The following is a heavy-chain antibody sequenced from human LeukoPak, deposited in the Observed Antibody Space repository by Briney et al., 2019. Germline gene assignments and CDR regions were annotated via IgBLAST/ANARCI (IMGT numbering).Heavy chain of an antibody. V-gene: IGHV4-39*01. D-gene: IGHD2-2*01. J-gene: IGHJ4*02. Sequence: SSETLSPTCTVSGGSISSSSYYWGWIRQPAGEVLEWIGSIYYSGSTYYNSSLKSRVTISVDTSKNQFSLKLSSVTAADTAVYYCARRYQLLYFDYWGQGTLVTVSS. CDR2: IYYSGST. CDR1: GGSISSSSYY. CDR3: ARRYQLLYFDY.